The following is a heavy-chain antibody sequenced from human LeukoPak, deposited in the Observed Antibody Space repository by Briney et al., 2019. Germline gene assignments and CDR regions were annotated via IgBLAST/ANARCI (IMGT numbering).Heavy chain of an antibody. Sequence: PSETLSLTCAVYGGSFSGYYWSWIRQPPGKGLEWIGEINHSGSTNYNPSLKSRVTISADTPKNQFSLKLSSVTAADTAVYFCATNRVGTYDRPFDIWGQGTMVTVSS. D-gene: IGHD1-26*01. CDR1: GGSFSGYY. V-gene: IGHV4-34*01. CDR3: ATNRVGTYDRPFDI. J-gene: IGHJ3*02. CDR2: INHSGST.